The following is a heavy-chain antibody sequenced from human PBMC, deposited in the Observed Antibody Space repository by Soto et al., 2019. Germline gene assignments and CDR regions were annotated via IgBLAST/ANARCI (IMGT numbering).Heavy chain of an antibody. D-gene: IGHD3-22*01. CDR3: ARDLIVDGPDNYAMDV. CDR2: INANSSGT. V-gene: IGHV1-2*02. CDR1: GYSLSGNY. Sequence: ASLKVSCKASGYSLSGNYIHWVRQTPGQGLEWMGWINANSSGTVYAQKFQGRVTMTRDTSLTTVYMQLNRLTSDDSAVYYCARDLIVDGPDNYAMDVSGQVPTVTVSS. J-gene: IGHJ6*02.